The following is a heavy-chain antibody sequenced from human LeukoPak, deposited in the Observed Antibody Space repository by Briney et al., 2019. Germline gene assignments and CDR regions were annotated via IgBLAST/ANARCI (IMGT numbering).Heavy chain of an antibody. CDR3: ARQGYYDILTGYYSFDY. V-gene: IGHV4-39*01. D-gene: IGHD3-9*01. CDR2: IYYSGST. Sequence: SETLSLTCTVSGGSISSSSYYWGWIRQPPGKGLEWIGSIYYSGSTYYNPSIKSRVTISVDTSKNQFSLKLSSVTAADTAVYYCARQGYYDILTGYYSFDYWGQGTLVTVSS. J-gene: IGHJ4*02. CDR1: GGSISSSSYY.